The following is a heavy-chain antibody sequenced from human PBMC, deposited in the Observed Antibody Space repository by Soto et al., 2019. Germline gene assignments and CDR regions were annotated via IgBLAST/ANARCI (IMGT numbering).Heavy chain of an antibody. Sequence: QVQLQESGPGLMKPSETLSLTCTVTGDSISTYYWSWIRQSPEKGLEWIGYIYHTGRTNYSPSLRSRVTMSVDTSRNQFSLRLTSLTAADTAVYYCAIRGFGSSSGAFDVWGQGTRVTV. V-gene: IGHV4-59*08. D-gene: IGHD6-6*01. J-gene: IGHJ3*01. CDR3: AIRGFGSSSGAFDV. CDR1: GDSISTYY. CDR2: IYHTGRT.